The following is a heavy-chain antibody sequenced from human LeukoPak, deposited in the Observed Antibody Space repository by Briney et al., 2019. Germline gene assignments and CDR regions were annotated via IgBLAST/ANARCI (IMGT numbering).Heavy chain of an antibody. CDR1: GYTFTGYY. CDR3: ARGDYGTYFDY. Sequence: ASVKVSCKASGYTFTGYYMHWVRQAPGQGLEWMGWISAYNGNTNYAQKLQGRVTMTTDTSTSTAYMELRSLRSDDTAVYYCARGDYGTYFDYWGQGTLVTVSS. D-gene: IGHD4-17*01. V-gene: IGHV1-18*04. CDR2: ISAYNGNT. J-gene: IGHJ4*02.